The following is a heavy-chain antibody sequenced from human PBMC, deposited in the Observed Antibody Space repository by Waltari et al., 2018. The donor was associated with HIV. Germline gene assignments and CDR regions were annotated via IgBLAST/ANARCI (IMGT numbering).Heavy chain of an antibody. CDR1: GYSFTSYW. CDR3: ARLSGRYSYYYNGRDV. CDR2: LYPGDSDT. J-gene: IGHJ6*02. V-gene: IGHV5-51*01. D-gene: IGHD1-26*01. Sequence: EVQLVQSGAEVKKPGESLKISCKGSGYSFTSYWIGWVRQMPGKGLEWMGTLYPGDSDTIYSPSFQGQVTISADKSISTAYLQWSSRKASDTAMYYCARLSGRYSYYYNGRDVWGQGTTVTVSS.